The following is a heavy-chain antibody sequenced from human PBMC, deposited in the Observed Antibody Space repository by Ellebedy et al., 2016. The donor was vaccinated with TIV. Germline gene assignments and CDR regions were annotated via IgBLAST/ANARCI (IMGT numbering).Heavy chain of an antibody. V-gene: IGHV3-33*01. Sequence: PGGSLRLSCAASGFTFSSYGMHWVRQAPGKGLEWVAVIWYDGSNKYYADSVKGRFTISRDNSKNTLYLQMNSLRAEDTAVYYCARGRPVVVTASAFDIWGQGTMVTVSS. D-gene: IGHD2-21*02. CDR2: IWYDGSNK. CDR1: GFTFSSYG. CDR3: ARGRPVVVTASAFDI. J-gene: IGHJ3*02.